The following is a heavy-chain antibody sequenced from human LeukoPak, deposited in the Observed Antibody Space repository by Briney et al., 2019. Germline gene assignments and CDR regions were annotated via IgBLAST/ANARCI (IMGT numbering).Heavy chain of an antibody. V-gene: IGHV3-23*01. Sequence: GGSLRLSCAASGFTFSGYWMHWVRQVPGKGLVWVSTISGSGGGTYYADSVKGRFTISRDDSKNTLYLQMNSLRAEDTAVYYCVKDLGRYRNNCFDYWGQGTLVTVSS. CDR2: ISGSGGGT. J-gene: IGHJ4*02. CDR3: VKDLGRYRNNCFDY. CDR1: GFTFSGYW. D-gene: IGHD1-26*01.